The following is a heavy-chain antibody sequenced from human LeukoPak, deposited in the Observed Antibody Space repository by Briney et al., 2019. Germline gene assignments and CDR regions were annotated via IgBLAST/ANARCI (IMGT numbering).Heavy chain of an antibody. Sequence: SGGSLRLSCAASGFTFSSYWMSWVRQAPGKGLEWVANIKQDGSEKYYVDSVKGRFTISRDNAKNSLYLQMNSLRAEDTAVYYCAREQYSSSESEFDYWGQGTLVTVSS. CDR3: AREQYSSSESEFDY. V-gene: IGHV3-7*01. CDR2: IKQDGSEK. J-gene: IGHJ4*02. D-gene: IGHD6-6*01. CDR1: GFTFSSYW.